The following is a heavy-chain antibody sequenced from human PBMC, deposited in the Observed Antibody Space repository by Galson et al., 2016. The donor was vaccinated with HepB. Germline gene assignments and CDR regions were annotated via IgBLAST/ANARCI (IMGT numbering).Heavy chain of an antibody. CDR3: GRVDTYYFDTSYYYVDY. J-gene: IGHJ4*02. V-gene: IGHV3-21*01. Sequence: SLRLSCAASGFTFSTYAMNWVRQTPGKGLEWVSSISSGSSYIYYAESVKGRFSISRDNARNSLYLQMNSLRAEDTAVYFCGRVDTYYFDTSYYYVDYWGQGTLVTVSS. CDR1: GFTFSTYA. CDR2: ISSGSSYI. D-gene: IGHD3-22*01.